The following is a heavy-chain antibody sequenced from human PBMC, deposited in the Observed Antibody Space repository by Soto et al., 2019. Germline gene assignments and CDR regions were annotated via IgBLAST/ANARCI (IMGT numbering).Heavy chain of an antibody. D-gene: IGHD2-15*01. CDR1: GYTFTSYG. J-gene: IGHJ6*02. CDR2: ISAYNGNT. V-gene: IGHV1-18*01. Sequence: QVQLVQSGAEVKKPGASVKVSCKASGYTFTSYGISWVRQAPGQGLEWMGWISAYNGNTNYAQKLQGRVTMTTDTSTSTAYMELRSLRSDDTAVYYCARDGALGYCSGGSCYSDGMDAWGQGTTVTVFS. CDR3: ARDGALGYCSGGSCYSDGMDA.